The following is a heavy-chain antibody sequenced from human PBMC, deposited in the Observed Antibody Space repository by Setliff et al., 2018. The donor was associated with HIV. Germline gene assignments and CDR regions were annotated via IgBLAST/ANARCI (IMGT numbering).Heavy chain of an antibody. D-gene: IGHD3-10*01. CDR3: AXSHTIVREFIFGVYFDF. CDR2: FDPEDEEI. Sequence: ASVKVSCKVSGYSLSELSMHWVRQXPRKGLEWXXGFDPEDEEIIYAQKFQGRVTMTEDISTDTVYMDLSSLKSEDTAVYYCAXSHTIVREFIFGVYFDFWGQGTLVTVSS. J-gene: IGHJ4*02. CDR1: GYSLSELS. V-gene: IGHV1-24*01.